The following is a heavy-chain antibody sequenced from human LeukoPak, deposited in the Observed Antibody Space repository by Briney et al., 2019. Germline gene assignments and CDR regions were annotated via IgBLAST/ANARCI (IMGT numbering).Heavy chain of an antibody. Sequence: GRSLRLSCAASGFTFSSYGMHWVRQAPGQGLEWMGWINPKSGGTNYAQQFQGRVTMTRDTSISTAYMELSRLRSDDTAMYYCASSPYYDSSGYYYADDAFDIWGQGTMVTVSS. J-gene: IGHJ3*02. CDR2: INPKSGGT. CDR1: GFTFSSYG. D-gene: IGHD3-22*01. CDR3: ASSPYYDSSGYYYADDAFDI. V-gene: IGHV1-2*02.